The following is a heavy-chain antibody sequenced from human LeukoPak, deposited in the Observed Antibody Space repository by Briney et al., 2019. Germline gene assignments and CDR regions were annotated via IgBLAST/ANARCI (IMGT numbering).Heavy chain of an antibody. D-gene: IGHD2-15*01. Sequence: GGSLQLSCAASGFPFSSYAMSWVRPAPGKGLEWVSAISGSGGSTYYADSVKGRFTISRDNSKNTLYLQMNSLRAEDTAVYYCAKAPAMVVVVAATQYWGQGTLVTVSS. CDR1: GFPFSSYA. J-gene: IGHJ4*02. CDR2: ISGSGGST. CDR3: AKAPAMVVVVAATQY. V-gene: IGHV3-23*01.